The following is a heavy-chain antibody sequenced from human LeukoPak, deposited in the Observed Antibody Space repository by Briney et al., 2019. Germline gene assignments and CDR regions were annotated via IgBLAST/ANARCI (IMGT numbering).Heavy chain of an antibody. CDR3: VKDNGQGGFDS. D-gene: IGHD2-8*01. V-gene: IGHV3-64D*09. J-gene: IGHJ4*02. CDR1: RFIFSSSL. Sequence: GGSLRLSCSASRFIFSSSLMFWVRQAPGKGLEYVAAISGNGGSTYHSDTVYGRFTISRDNSKNNLYLQMTSLRAEDTALYYCVKDNGQGGFDSWGQGTLVTVSA. CDR2: ISGNGGST.